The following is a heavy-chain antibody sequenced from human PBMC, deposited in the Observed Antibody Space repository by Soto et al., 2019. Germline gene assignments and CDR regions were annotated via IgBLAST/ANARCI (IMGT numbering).Heavy chain of an antibody. D-gene: IGHD2-2*01. CDR1: GFTFSSYA. CDR3: ARVPAAPSYYYYGMDV. CDR2: ISGSGGST. J-gene: IGHJ6*02. Sequence: PGGSLRLSCAASGFTFSSYAMSWVRQAPGKGLEWVSAISGSGGSTYYADSVKGRFTISRDNSKNTLYLQMNSLRAEDTAVYYCARVPAAPSYYYYGMDVWGQGATVTVSS. V-gene: IGHV3-23*01.